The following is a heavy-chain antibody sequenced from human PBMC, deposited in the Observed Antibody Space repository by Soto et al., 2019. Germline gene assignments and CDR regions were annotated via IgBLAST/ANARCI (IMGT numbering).Heavy chain of an antibody. CDR1: GYTFTIYG. D-gene: IGHD2-8*01. J-gene: IGHJ6*02. Sequence: ASVNVSCKASGYTFTIYGISWVRQAPGQGLEWMGWISAYNGNTNYAQKLQGRVTMTTDTSTSTAYMELRSLRSDDTAVYYCARVSGYCTNGVCRLYYYYGMDVWGQGTTVAVSS. V-gene: IGHV1-18*04. CDR2: ISAYNGNT. CDR3: ARVSGYCTNGVCRLYYYYGMDV.